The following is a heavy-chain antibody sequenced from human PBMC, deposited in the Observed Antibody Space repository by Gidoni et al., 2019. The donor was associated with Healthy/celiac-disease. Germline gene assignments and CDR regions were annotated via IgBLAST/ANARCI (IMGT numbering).Heavy chain of an antibody. D-gene: IGHD3-22*01. CDR2: ISGSGGST. CDR3: AKDQRPMIVAPAQDAFDI. Sequence: EVQLLESGGGLVQPGGSLRLSCAASGFTFSSYAMSWVRQAPGKGLEWVSAISGSGGSTYYADSVKGRFTISRDNSKNTLYLQMNSLRAEDTAVYYCAKDQRPMIVAPAQDAFDIWGQGTMVTVSS. J-gene: IGHJ3*02. CDR1: GFTFSSYA. V-gene: IGHV3-23*01.